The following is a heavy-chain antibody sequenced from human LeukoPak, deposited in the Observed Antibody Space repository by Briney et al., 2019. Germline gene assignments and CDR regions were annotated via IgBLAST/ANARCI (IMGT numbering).Heavy chain of an antibody. CDR2: IYTSGST. D-gene: IGHD3-9*01. CDR3: ARALSYDILTGYSLYYFDY. Sequence: SETLSLTCTVSGGSPSSGSYYWSWIRQPAGKGLEWIGRIYTSGSTNYNPSLKSRVTISVDTSKNQFSLKLSSVTAADTAVYYCARALSYDILTGYSLYYFDYWGQGTLVTVSS. V-gene: IGHV4-61*02. CDR1: GGSPSSGSYY. J-gene: IGHJ4*02.